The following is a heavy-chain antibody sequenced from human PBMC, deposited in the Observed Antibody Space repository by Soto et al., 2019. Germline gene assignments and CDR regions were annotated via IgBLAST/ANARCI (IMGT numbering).Heavy chain of an antibody. CDR1: GGSFSGYY. D-gene: IGHD3-16*01. J-gene: IGHJ4*02. Sequence: QVQLQQWGAGLSKPSETLSLTCAVYGGSFSGYYWSWIRQPPGKGLEWIGEIDHSGGTNYNPSLKXRVTRSVDTSKNQFSLKPSSVTAADPAVYYCARGRLGGAANWGQGTLVTVSS. CDR2: IDHSGGT. V-gene: IGHV4-34*01. CDR3: ARGRLGGAAN.